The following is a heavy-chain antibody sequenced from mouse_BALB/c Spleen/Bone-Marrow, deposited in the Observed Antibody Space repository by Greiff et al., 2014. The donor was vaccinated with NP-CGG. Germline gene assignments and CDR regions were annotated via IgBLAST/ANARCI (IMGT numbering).Heavy chain of an antibody. CDR3: AVYNRYDLDY. J-gene: IGHJ2*01. Sequence: QVQLQQSGAELVRPGSSVKISCKASGYAFGAYWMNWVRQRPGQGLEWIGQLFPGDGDTNYNGKFKGKVILTEDKSSSTAYMQLSSLTSEDSAVYLCAVYNRYDLDYWGQGTTLTVSS. V-gene: IGHV1-80*01. D-gene: IGHD2-14*01. CDR2: LFPGDGDT. CDR1: GYAFGAYW.